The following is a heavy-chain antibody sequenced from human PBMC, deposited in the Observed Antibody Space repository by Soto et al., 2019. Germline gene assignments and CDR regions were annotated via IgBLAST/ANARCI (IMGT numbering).Heavy chain of an antibody. CDR2: ISGSGGHT. V-gene: IGHV3-23*01. J-gene: IGHJ2*01. CDR3: AKVLDGSGWYGYWYIDL. CDR1: GFTFASYA. Sequence: EVQLLESGGGLVQPGGSLRPSCAASGFTFASYAMNWVRQAPGKGLEWVSSISGSGGHTYFADSVKGRLTISRDNSKNTLYLQMNSLRAEDTAVYYCAKVLDGSGWYGYWYIDLWGRGTLVTVSS. D-gene: IGHD6-19*01.